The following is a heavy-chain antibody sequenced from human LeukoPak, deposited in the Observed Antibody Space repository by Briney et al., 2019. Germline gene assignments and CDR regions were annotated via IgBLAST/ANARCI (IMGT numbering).Heavy chain of an antibody. D-gene: IGHD6-25*01. CDR3: AKSSTSQRGYYGMDV. CDR1: GFTFSNYA. Sequence: GGSLRLSCAASGFTFSNYAMSWVRQAPGKGPEWVSFITDSGSSTYYADSVKGRFAISRDSSKNTLSLQMNSLRVEDTGVYFCAKSSTSQRGYYGMDVWGQGTTVTVPS. V-gene: IGHV3-23*01. CDR2: ITDSGSST. J-gene: IGHJ6*02.